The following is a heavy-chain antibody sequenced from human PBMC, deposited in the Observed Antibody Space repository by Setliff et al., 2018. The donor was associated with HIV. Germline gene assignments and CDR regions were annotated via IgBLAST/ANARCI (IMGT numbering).Heavy chain of an antibody. Sequence: ASVKVSCKASGYTFTDYFIHWVRQAPGQGLEWMGWISPNNAGTNYAQKFQGRVTTTRDTSISTAYMELSRLRSDDTAVYYCARDWAEDYYGSGSFQYWGQGTLVTVSS. CDR2: ISPNNAGT. J-gene: IGHJ1*01. CDR1: GYTFTDYF. CDR3: ARDWAEDYYGSGSFQY. D-gene: IGHD3-10*01. V-gene: IGHV1-2*02.